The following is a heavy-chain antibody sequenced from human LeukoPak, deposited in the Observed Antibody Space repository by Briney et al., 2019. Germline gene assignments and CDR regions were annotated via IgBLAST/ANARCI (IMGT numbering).Heavy chain of an antibody. D-gene: IGHD6-13*01. CDR2: IYSGGST. V-gene: IGHV3-53*05. Sequence: PGGSLRLSCAASGSTFSGHWLAWVRQAPGKGLEWVSVIYSGGSTYYADSVKGRFTISRDNSKNTLYLQMNSLRADDTAVYYCSKDSGIAATNQGDSWFDPWGQGTLVTVSS. CDR1: GSTFSGHW. CDR3: SKDSGIAATNQGDSWFDP. J-gene: IGHJ5*02.